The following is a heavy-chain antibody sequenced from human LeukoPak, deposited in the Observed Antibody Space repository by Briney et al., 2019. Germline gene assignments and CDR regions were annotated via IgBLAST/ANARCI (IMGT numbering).Heavy chain of an antibody. D-gene: IGHD2-15*01. Sequence: GGSLRLSCAASLFTFSSYSMNWVRQAPGKGLEWVSSISSSSSYIYYADSVKGRFTISRDNAKNSLYLQMNSLRAEDTAVYYCAGGYCSGGSCPRYFDYWGQGTLVTVSS. CDR1: LFTFSSYS. V-gene: IGHV3-21*01. J-gene: IGHJ4*02. CDR3: AGGYCSGGSCPRYFDY. CDR2: ISSSSSYI.